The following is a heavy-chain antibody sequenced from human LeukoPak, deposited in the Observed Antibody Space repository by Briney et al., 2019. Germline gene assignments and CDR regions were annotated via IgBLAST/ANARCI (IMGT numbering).Heavy chain of an antibody. J-gene: IGHJ4*02. CDR1: GYSFSTYW. CDR3: ARRVPVGPPDF. Sequence: GESLKISCKVSGYSFSTYWIVWVRQMPGKGLEYMGIIYPGDSDTKYIPSFQGQVTTSVDKSISTAYLQWNSLKSSDTAMYYCARRVPVGPPDFWGQGTLVTVSS. D-gene: IGHD1-26*01. CDR2: IYPGDSDT. V-gene: IGHV5-51*01.